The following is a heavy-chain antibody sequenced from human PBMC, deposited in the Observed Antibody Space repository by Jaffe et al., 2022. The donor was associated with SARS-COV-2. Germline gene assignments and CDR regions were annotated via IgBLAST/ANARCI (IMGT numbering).Heavy chain of an antibody. Sequence: QVQLVQSGSELRKPGASVKVSCMASGYPFSYSSINWVRQAPGQGLEWMGWINTKTGESAYAQGLTGRFVFSLDTSVSTTYLQISSLKAEDTAVYFCARGRSGILAPYYLKNEAFDIWGQGTLVTVSS. J-gene: IGHJ3*02. V-gene: IGHV7-4-1*02. D-gene: IGHD3-9*01. CDR2: INTKTGES. CDR3: ARGRSGILAPYYLKNEAFDI. CDR1: GYPFSYSS.